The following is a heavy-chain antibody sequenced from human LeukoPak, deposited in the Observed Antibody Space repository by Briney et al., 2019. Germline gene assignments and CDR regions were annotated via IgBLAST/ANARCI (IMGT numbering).Heavy chain of an antibody. CDR3: AKDDSSGVICDY. J-gene: IGHJ4*02. V-gene: IGHV3-23*01. CDR1: GFTFNSAW. D-gene: IGHD3-22*01. Sequence: PGGSLRLSCAASGFTFNSAWLNWVRQVPGKGLEWVSTISGSGGSTYYADSVKGRFTISRDNSKNTLFLQMNSLRAEDTAVYYCAKDDSSGVICDYWGQGALVTVSS. CDR2: ISGSGGST.